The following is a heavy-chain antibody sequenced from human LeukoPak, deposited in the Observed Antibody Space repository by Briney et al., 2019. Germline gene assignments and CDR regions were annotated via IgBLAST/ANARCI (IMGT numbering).Heavy chain of an antibody. V-gene: IGHV4-59*11. J-gene: IGHJ4*02. CDR2: ILSSGST. CDR1: GDSMNSHY. CDR3: ARLTEYNYGSGAYYFDY. Sequence: LETLSLACAVSGDSMNSHYWSGIRQPPGKGLEWIGYILSSGSTKYNPSLKSRVTISLDTSKNHFSLKVTSVTAADTAMYYCARLTEYNYGSGAYYFDYWGQGALVTVSS. D-gene: IGHD3-16*01.